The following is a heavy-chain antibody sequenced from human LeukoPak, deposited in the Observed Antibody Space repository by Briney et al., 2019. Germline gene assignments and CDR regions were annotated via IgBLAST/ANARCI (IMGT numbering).Heavy chain of an antibody. CDR3: AKEPRGYSGYDLDY. CDR1: GFTFSSDS. CDR2: ISGSGGST. D-gene: IGHD5-12*01. Sequence: PGGSLRLSCAASGFTFSSDSMNWVRQAPGKGLEWVSAISGSGGSTYYADSVKGRFTISRDNSKNTLYLQMNSLRAEDTAVYYCAKEPRGYSGYDLDYWGQGTLVTVSS. J-gene: IGHJ4*02. V-gene: IGHV3-23*01.